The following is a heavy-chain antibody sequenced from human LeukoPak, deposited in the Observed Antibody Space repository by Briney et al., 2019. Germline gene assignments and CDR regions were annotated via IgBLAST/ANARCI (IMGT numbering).Heavy chain of an antibody. V-gene: IGHV4-34*01. CDR3: ARGIFGPYYYGSGSSPFDY. J-gene: IGHJ4*02. Sequence: SETLSLTCAVYGGSFSGYYWSWIGQPPGKGLEWIGEINHSGSTNYNPSLKSRVTISVDTSKNQFSLKLSSVTAADTAVYYCARGIFGPYYYGSGSSPFDYWGQGTLVTVSS. D-gene: IGHD3-10*01. CDR1: GGSFSGYY. CDR2: INHSGST.